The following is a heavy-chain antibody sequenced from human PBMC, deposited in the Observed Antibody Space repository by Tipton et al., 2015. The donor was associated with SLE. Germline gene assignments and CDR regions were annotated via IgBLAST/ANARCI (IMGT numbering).Heavy chain of an antibody. CDR1: GGTFSSYG. J-gene: IGHJ6*02. D-gene: IGHD3-3*01. V-gene: IGHV1-18*01. CDR2: ISAYNGNT. CDR3: ARESVSPSNYDFWSRPTTRYGMDV. Sequence: QLVQSGAEVKKPGSSVKVSCKASGGTFSSYGISWVRQAPGQGLEWMGWISAYNGNTNYAQKLQGRVTMTTDTSTSTAYMELRSLRSDDTAVYYCARESVSPSNYDFWSRPTTRYGMDVWGQGTTVTVSS.